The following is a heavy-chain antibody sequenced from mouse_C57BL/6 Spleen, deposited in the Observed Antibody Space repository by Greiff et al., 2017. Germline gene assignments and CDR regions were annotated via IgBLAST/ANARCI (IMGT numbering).Heavy chain of an antibody. D-gene: IGHD2-1*01. Sequence: VQLQQSGAELVRPGASVTLSCKASGYTFTDYEMHWVKQTPVHGLEWIGAIDPETGGTAYNQKFKGKAILTADKSSSTAYMELRSLTSEDSAVYYCTRSGGNYRFAYWGQGTLVTVSA. CDR3: TRSGGNYRFAY. V-gene: IGHV1-15*01. J-gene: IGHJ3*01. CDR1: GYTFTDYE. CDR2: IDPETGGT.